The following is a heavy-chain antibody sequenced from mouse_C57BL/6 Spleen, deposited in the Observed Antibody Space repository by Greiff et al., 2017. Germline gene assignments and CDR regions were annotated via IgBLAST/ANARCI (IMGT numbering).Heavy chain of an antibody. V-gene: IGHV5-17*01. CDR1: GFTFSDYG. Sequence: EVMLVESGGGLVKPGGSLKLSCAASGFTFSDYGMHWVRQAPEKGLEWVAYISSGSSTIYYADTVKGRFTISRDNAKNTLFLQMTSLRSEDTAMYYCARYYYGSRYAMDYWGQGTSVTVSS. CDR3: ARYYYGSRYAMDY. CDR2: ISSGSSTI. D-gene: IGHD1-1*01. J-gene: IGHJ4*01.